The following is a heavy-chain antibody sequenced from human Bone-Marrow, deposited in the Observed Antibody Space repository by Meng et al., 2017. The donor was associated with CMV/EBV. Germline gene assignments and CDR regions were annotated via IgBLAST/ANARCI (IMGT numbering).Heavy chain of an antibody. J-gene: IGHJ3*02. V-gene: IGHV3-9*01. Sequence: SLKISCAASGFTFDDYAMRWVRQAPGKGLEWVSGINWNSGNLGYADSVEGRFTISRDNAKNSLYLQMNSLRTEDTALYYCAKEAWRGTFDIWGQGTMVTVSS. CDR2: INWNSGNL. D-gene: IGHD3-3*01. CDR1: GFTFDDYA. CDR3: AKEAWRGTFDI.